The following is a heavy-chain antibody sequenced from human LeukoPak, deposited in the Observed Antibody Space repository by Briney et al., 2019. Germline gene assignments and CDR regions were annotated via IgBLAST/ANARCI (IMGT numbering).Heavy chain of an antibody. D-gene: IGHD5-18*01. J-gene: IGHJ4*02. CDR3: ARESLYSYGFN. CDR1: GGSISSGSYY. V-gene: IGHV4-61*02. CDR2: IYTSGST. Sequence: SETLSLTSTVSGGSISSGSYYWSWIRQPAGKGLEWIGRIYTSGSTNYNPSLKSRVTISVDTSKNQFSLKLSSVTAADTAVYYCARESLYSYGFNWGQRTLVTVSS.